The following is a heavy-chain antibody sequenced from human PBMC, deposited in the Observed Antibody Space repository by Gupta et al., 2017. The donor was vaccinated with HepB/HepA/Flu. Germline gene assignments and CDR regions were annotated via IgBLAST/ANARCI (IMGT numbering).Heavy chain of an antibody. J-gene: IGHJ3*02. CDR2: IFSNDEK. Sequence: QVTLKESGPVLVKPTETLTLTCTVSGFSLSNARMGVSWIRQPPGKALEWLAHIFSNDEKSYSTSLKSRRTISKDTSKRQVVRTMTNMETVETATYDCERPSLEVRGGGDLYAFDIGGQGTMVTVSS. D-gene: IGHD1-7*01. CDR1: GFSLSNARMG. V-gene: IGHV2-26*01. CDR3: ERPSLEVRGGGDLYAFDI.